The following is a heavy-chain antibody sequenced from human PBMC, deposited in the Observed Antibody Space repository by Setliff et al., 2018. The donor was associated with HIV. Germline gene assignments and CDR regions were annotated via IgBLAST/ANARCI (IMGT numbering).Heavy chain of an antibody. V-gene: IGHV3-48*03. CDR3: AREDYYDSTQTDY. J-gene: IGHJ4*02. CDR1: GFIFRNFE. Sequence: GGSLRLSCVASGFIFRNFEFNWVRQAPGKGLEWISYISSGGRNIYYADSVKGRFTISRDNAKKSLYLQMNSLRDEDTAVYYCAREDYYDSTQTDYWGQGALVTVSS. CDR2: ISSGGRNI. D-gene: IGHD3-22*01.